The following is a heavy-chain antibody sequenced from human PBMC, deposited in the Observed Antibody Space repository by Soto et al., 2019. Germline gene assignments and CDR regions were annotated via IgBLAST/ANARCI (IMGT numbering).Heavy chain of an antibody. V-gene: IGHV3-48*02. Sequence: EVQLVESGGGLVQPGGSLRLSCTASGFTFTTYGMNWVRQAPGKGLEWISYISYGSSSIYYADSVKGRFTISRDNAKNSLYLQMNSLRDEDTAVYSCARGKYTYGTDYWGQGALGTVSS. CDR2: ISYGSSSI. D-gene: IGHD5-18*01. J-gene: IGHJ4*02. CDR3: ARGKYTYGTDY. CDR1: GFTFTTYG.